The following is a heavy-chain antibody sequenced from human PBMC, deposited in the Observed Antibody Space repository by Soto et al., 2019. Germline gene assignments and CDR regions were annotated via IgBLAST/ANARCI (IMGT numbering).Heavy chain of an antibody. CDR2: IWYDGSNK. CDR1: GFTFSSYG. V-gene: IGHV3-33*01. Sequence: QVQLVESGGGVVQPGRSLRLSCAASGFTFSSYGMHWVRQAPGKGLEWVAVIWYDGSNKYYVDSVKGRFTISRDNSKNTLYLLMNSLRAEDTAVYYCARGSRSGFDFDYWGQGTLVTVSS. D-gene: IGHD3-3*01. CDR3: ARGSRSGFDFDY. J-gene: IGHJ4*02.